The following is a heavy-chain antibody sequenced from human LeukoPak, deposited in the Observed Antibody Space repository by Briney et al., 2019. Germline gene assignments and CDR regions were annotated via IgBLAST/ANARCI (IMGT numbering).Heavy chain of an antibody. CDR3: AXXXDYXWGSYRQFDY. CDR2: VSGSGTST. V-gene: IGHV3-23*01. Sequence: PGGSLRLSCASSGFTFSSYAMTWVRQAPGKGLDWVSLVSGSGTSTYYADSVKGRFTISRDNSKNTLYLQMNSLRAEDTAVYYCAXXXDYXWGSYRQFDYWGQGTLVTVSS. J-gene: IGHJ4*02. D-gene: IGHD3-16*02. CDR1: GFTFSSYA.